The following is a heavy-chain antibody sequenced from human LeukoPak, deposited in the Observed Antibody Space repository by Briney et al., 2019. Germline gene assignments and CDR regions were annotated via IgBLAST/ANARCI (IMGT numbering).Heavy chain of an antibody. CDR2: ISGRGDNT. CDR3: AKMEGHRLRKCHMDV. J-gene: IGHJ6*01. V-gene: IGHV3-23*01. D-gene: IGHD1-14*01. CDR1: GFPLSRFA. Sequence: GGSLTLSCAASGFPLSRFAMSWARRPPGKGLEWVSGISGRGDNTLYAAPVKRGFPLSRDNSKNTLFLEKKTARAGETAVLLCAKMEGHRLRKCHMDVWGQGTTVTVSS.